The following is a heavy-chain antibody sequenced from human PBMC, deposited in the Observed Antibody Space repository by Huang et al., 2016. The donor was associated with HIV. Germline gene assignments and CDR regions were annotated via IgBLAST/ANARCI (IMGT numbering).Heavy chain of an antibody. Sequence: QIHLVQSGPEVKQPGASVKVSCKASGYNFHIYELTWVRQTPGQGLEWMGWISGDNVSTRFAQKVQDRLTMTTDVSTSTAYLELRSLRLDDTAVYYCARTKGEFDFWGQGALVTVSS. J-gene: IGHJ4*02. CDR2: ISGDNVST. CDR1: GYNFHIYE. CDR3: ARTKGEFDF. D-gene: IGHD3-16*01. V-gene: IGHV1-18*04.